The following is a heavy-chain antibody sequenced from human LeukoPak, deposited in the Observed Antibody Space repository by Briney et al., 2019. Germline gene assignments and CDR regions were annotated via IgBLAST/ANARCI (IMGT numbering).Heavy chain of an antibody. D-gene: IGHD2-2*01. CDR2: IYYSGST. J-gene: IGHJ4*02. CDR3: ARTSPTYAADN. Sequence: SETLSLTCTVSGGSISSRSHYWGWIRQPPGKGLEWIGSIYYSGSTYYTPSLRSRVTISLDTSKNQFSLNLSSVTAADTAVYCCARTSPTYAADNWGQGTLVTVSS. CDR1: GGSISSRSHY. V-gene: IGHV4-39*01.